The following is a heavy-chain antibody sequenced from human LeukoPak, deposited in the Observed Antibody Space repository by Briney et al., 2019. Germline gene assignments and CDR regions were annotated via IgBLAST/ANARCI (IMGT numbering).Heavy chain of an antibody. CDR1: GGSISTYY. V-gene: IGHV4-59*12. CDR2: IYHSGST. D-gene: IGHD6-19*01. CDR3: AKSGWLDAFDI. Sequence: SETLSLTCTVSGGSISTYYWSWIRQPPGKGLEWIGEIYHSGSTNYNPSLKSRVTISVDKSKNQFSLKLSSVTAADTAVYYCAKSGWLDAFDIWGQGTMVTVSS. J-gene: IGHJ3*02.